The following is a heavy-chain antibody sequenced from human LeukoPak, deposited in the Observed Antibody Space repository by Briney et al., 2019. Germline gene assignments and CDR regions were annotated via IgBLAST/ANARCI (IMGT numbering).Heavy chain of an antibody. CDR3: AREEDSRAIRTSDGLDV. J-gene: IGHJ6*04. Sequence: GGSLRLSCAASGFTFNSYTMNWVRQAPGKGLEWVSRVSKSSDYIYYADSVRGRFTIPRDNAKNLVYLEMNSLRAEDTGVYYCAREEDSRAIRTSDGLDVWGEGTTVTVSP. V-gene: IGHV3-21*01. CDR1: GFTFNSYT. CDR2: VSKSSDYI. D-gene: IGHD3-22*01.